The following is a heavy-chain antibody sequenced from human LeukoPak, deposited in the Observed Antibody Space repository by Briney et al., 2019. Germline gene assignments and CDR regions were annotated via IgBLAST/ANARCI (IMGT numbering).Heavy chain of an antibody. Sequence: ASVKVSCKASGYTFTSYDINWVRQATGQGLEWMGWMNPNSVNTGYAQKFQGRVTMTRNTSISTAYMELSSLRSEDTAVYYCARRGARYSYGPNWFDPWGQGTLVTVSS. J-gene: IGHJ5*02. CDR3: ARRGARYSYGPNWFDP. V-gene: IGHV1-8*01. CDR1: GYTFTSYD. CDR2: MNPNSVNT. D-gene: IGHD5-18*01.